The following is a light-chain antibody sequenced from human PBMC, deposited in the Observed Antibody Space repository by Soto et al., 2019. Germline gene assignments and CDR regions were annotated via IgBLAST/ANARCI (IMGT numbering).Light chain of an antibody. V-gene: IGKV1-5*03. CDR2: KAS. CDR1: QTISSW. Sequence: DIQMTESPSTLCGYQRDRVTITCLASQTISSWLAWYQQKQGKAPKLLIYKASTLKSGVPSRFSGSGSGTEFTLTISSLQPDDFATYYCQHYNSYSEAFGQGTMVDIK. CDR3: QHYNSYSEA. J-gene: IGKJ1*01.